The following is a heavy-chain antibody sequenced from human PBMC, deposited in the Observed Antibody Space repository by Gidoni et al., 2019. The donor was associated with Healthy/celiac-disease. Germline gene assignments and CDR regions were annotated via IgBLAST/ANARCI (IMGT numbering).Heavy chain of an antibody. Sequence: EVQLLEAGGGLVQPGGSLRLSCAASGFPFSSYAMSSVRQAPGKGLGWVSAISGSGGSTYYADSVKGRFTISRDNSKNTLYLQMNSLRAEDTAVYYCANGGRDGYNLQEFDYWGQGTLVTVSS. CDR2: ISGSGGST. CDR3: ANGGRDGYNLQEFDY. CDR1: GFPFSSYA. V-gene: IGHV3-23*01. D-gene: IGHD5-12*01. J-gene: IGHJ4*02.